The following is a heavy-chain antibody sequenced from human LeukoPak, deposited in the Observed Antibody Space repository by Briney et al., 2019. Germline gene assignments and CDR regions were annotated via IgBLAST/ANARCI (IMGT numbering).Heavy chain of an antibody. D-gene: IGHD4-17*01. CDR2: ISGSGGST. J-gene: IGHJ4*02. CDR3: AKTPVKTTVTTWVDY. V-gene: IGHV3-23*01. Sequence: GGSLRLSCAASGFTFSSYAMSWVRQAPGKGLEWVSAISGSGGSTYYADSVTGRVTISRDNSKNTLYLQMNSLRAEDTAVYYCAKTPVKTTVTTWVDYWGQGTLVTVSS. CDR1: GFTFSSYA.